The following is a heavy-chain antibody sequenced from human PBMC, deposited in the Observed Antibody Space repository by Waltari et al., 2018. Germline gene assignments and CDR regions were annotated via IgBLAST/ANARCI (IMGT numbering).Heavy chain of an antibody. Sequence: QVQLVQSGAEVKKPGSSVKVSCKASGGTFSSYAISWVRQAPGQGLEWMGGIIPIFGTANYAQRFQCRVTITADESTSTAYMELSSLRSEDTAVYYCARGFWDGATITRPFDYWGQGTLVTVSS. CDR3: ARGFWDGATITRPFDY. CDR2: IIPIFGTA. J-gene: IGHJ4*02. CDR1: GGTFSSYA. V-gene: IGHV1-69*13. D-gene: IGHD5-12*01.